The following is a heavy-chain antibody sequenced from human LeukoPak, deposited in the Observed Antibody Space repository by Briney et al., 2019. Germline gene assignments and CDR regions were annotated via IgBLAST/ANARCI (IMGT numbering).Heavy chain of an antibody. CDR3: ARTDHWFNP. V-gene: IGHV4-59*08. Sequence: PSETLSLTCTVSGGSISTYYWSWIRQPPGKGLEWIGYIYNSGGTTNYNSSLKSRVTISVDTSKNQFSLKLSSVTAADTAVYYCARTDHWFNPWGQGTLVTVSS. CDR2: IYNSGGTT. J-gene: IGHJ5*02. CDR1: GGSISTYY.